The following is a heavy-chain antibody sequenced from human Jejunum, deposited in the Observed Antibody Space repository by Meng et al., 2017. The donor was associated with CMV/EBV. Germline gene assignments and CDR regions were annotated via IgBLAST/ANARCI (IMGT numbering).Heavy chain of an antibody. D-gene: IGHD5-12*01. CDR3: ARARGYTTSGSFDC. J-gene: IGHJ4*02. Sequence: QVQLVESGGGLVKPGGSLRLSCAASGLTFSDQYMSWIRQAPGKGLELISYISSSGDYTNYADSVRGRFTVSRDNAKNSLYLQLNSLRAEDTAVYYCARARGYTTSGSFDCWGQGTLVTVSS. CDR2: ISSSGDYT. V-gene: IGHV3-11*05. CDR1: GLTFSDQY.